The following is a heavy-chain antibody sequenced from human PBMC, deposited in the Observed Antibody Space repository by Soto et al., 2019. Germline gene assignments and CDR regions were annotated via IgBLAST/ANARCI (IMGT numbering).Heavy chain of an antibody. CDR1: GFTVGSHA. V-gene: IGHV3-23*01. D-gene: IGHD2-8*01. J-gene: IGHJ6*02. Sequence: GGSLRLSCAASGFTVGSHAMSWVRQAPGKGLEWVSSISGSGDGTYYGDSVKGRFTISRDSSSSTLYLQMDNLRGEDTAVYFCTRSRRSILRVYGCGGMDVWGQGTTVTVSS. CDR2: ISGSGDGT. CDR3: TRSRRSILRVYGCGGMDV.